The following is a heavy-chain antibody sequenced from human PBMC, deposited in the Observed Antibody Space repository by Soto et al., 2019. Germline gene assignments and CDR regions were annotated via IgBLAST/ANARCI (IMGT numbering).Heavy chain of an antibody. Sequence: SETLSLTCAFSGGSISSGGYSLSWIRQPPGKGLEWIGYIYHSGSTYYNPSLKSRVTISVDRSKNQFSLKLSSVTAADTAVYYCATISTVTSAGGFDYWGQGTLVTVSS. CDR2: IYHSGST. V-gene: IGHV4-30-2*01. CDR3: ATISTVTSAGGFDY. CDR1: GGSISSGGYS. J-gene: IGHJ4*02. D-gene: IGHD4-17*01.